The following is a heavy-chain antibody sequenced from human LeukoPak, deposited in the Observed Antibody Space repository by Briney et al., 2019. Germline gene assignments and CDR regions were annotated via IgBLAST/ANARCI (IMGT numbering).Heavy chain of an antibody. D-gene: IGHD3-22*01. Sequence: SETLSLTCTVSGGSISSYYWSWIRQPPGKGLEWIGYIYYSGSTNYNPSLKSRVTISVDTSKNQFSLKLSSVTAADTAVYYCARARDSSGENWFDPWGQGTLVTVSS. CDR3: ARARDSSGENWFDP. CDR2: IYYSGST. V-gene: IGHV4-59*08. CDR1: GGSISSYY. J-gene: IGHJ5*02.